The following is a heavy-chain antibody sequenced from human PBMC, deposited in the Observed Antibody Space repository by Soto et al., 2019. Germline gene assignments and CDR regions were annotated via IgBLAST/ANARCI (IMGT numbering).Heavy chain of an antibody. CDR3: ARDILYYFGSASDDWFVP. V-gene: IGHV1-69*04. J-gene: IGHJ5*02. Sequence: SVKVSCKASGGTFGSYTISWGRQAPGQGLEWMGRIIPILGIANYAQKFQGRVTITADKSTSTAYMELSSLRSEDTAVYYCARDILYYFGSASDDWFVPWCQATLVTVSS. CDR1: GGTFGSYT. D-gene: IGHD3-10*01. CDR2: IIPILGIA.